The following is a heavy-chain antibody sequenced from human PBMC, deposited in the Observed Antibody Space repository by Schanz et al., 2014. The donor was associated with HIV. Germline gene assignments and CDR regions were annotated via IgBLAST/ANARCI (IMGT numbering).Heavy chain of an antibody. CDR3: ANEEVPNDY. V-gene: IGHV3-33*06. CDR1: GCAFSSYG. Sequence: QVQLVESGGGVVQPGRSLRLSCAASGCAFSSYGMHWVRQAPGKGLEWVAVIWYDGSKKYYVDSVKGRFTISRDNSKNTLYLQMNSLRVEDTAVYYCANEEVPNDYWGQGTLVTVSS. CDR2: IWYDGSKK. J-gene: IGHJ4*02.